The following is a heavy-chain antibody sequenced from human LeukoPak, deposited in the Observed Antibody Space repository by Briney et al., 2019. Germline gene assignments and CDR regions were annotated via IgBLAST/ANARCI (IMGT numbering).Heavy chain of an antibody. CDR2: ISSSSSYI. D-gene: IGHD3-10*01. CDR1: GFTFSSYS. V-gene: IGHV3-21*01. Sequence: PGGSLRLSCAASGFTFSSYSMNWVPQAPGKGLEGGSSISSSSSYIYYADSVKGRFTISTDNANNSLYLQMNSLRAEDTAVSYCARRRYDYGSGSYEPPDYWGQGTLVTVSS. J-gene: IGHJ4*02. CDR3: ARRRYDYGSGSYEPPDY.